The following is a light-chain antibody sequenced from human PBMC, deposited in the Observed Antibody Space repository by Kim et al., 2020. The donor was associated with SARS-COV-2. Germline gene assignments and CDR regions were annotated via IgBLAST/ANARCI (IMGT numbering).Light chain of an antibody. Sequence: GQSITISCTGTSSDVGGSKSVSWYQQYPGKAPKLIIYDVSNRPSGVSNRFSGSKSGNTASLTIPGLQTEDETDYYCSSYTRSNTYVFGTGTKVTVL. J-gene: IGLJ1*01. V-gene: IGLV2-14*03. CDR1: SSDVGGSKS. CDR3: SSYTRSNTYV. CDR2: DVS.